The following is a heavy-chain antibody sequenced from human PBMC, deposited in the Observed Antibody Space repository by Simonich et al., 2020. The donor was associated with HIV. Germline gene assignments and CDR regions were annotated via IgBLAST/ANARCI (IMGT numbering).Heavy chain of an antibody. CDR1: GGTFSSFA. J-gene: IGHJ4*02. V-gene: IGHV1-69*13. Sequence: QVQLVQSGAEVKKPGSSVKVSCKASGGTFSSFAISWVRQAPGLGLEWGGRIIPIFGTANYAQMFQGRVTITADESTSTAYMELSSLRSEDTGIYYCARKGGGRGVYYFDYWGQGTLVTVSS. CDR2: IIPIFGTA. D-gene: IGHD3-10*01. CDR3: ARKGGGRGVYYFDY.